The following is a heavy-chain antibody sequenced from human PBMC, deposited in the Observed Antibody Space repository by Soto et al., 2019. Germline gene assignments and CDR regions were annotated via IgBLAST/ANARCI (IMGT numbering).Heavy chain of an antibody. D-gene: IGHD2-15*01. CDR1: GGSISSSSYY. Sequence: SETLSLTCTVSGGSISSSSYYWGWIRQPPGKGLEWIGSIYYSGSTYYNPSLKSRVTISVDTSKNQFSLKLSSVTAADTAVYYCARVGAYCSGGSCYGAAFDIWGQGTMVTVSS. J-gene: IGHJ3*02. V-gene: IGHV4-39*07. CDR2: IYYSGST. CDR3: ARVGAYCSGGSCYGAAFDI.